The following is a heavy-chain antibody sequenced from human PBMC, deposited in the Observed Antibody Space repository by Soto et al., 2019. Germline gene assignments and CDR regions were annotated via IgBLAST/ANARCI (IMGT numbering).Heavy chain of an antibody. CDR1: GGSISSYY. D-gene: IGHD3-3*01. CDR2: IYYSGST. Sequence: SETLSLTCTVSGGSISSYYWSWIRQPPGKGLEWIGYIYYSGSTNYNPSLKSRVTISVDTSKNQFSRKLSSVTAADTALYYCARHTPPIFGVVIIEGVYGPYYMDVWGKGTTVTVSS. V-gene: IGHV4-59*08. J-gene: IGHJ6*03. CDR3: ARHTPPIFGVVIIEGVYGPYYMDV.